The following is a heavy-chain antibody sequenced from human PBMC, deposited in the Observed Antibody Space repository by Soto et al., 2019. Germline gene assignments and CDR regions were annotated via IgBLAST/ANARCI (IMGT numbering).Heavy chain of an antibody. CDR2: ISGRGGST. CDR3: AKDRDTSSWYYFDY. CDR1: GFTFSSYA. J-gene: IGHJ4*02. D-gene: IGHD6-13*01. V-gene: IGHV3-23*01. Sequence: EVQLLESGGGLVQPGGSLRLSCAASGFTFSSYAMSWVRQAPGKGLEWVSSISGRGGSTYYADSVRGRFTISRDNSKNTLYLQMNSLRAEDTALYYCAKDRDTSSWYYFDYWGQGTLVSVSS.